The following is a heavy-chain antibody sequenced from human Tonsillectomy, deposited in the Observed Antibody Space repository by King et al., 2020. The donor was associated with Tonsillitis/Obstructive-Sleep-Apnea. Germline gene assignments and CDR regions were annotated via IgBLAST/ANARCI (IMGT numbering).Heavy chain of an antibody. CDR2: IYYSGST. J-gene: IGHJ4*02. Sequence: QLQESGPGLVKPSETLSLTCTVSGGSISSSSYYWGWIRQPPGKGLELIGSIYYSGSTYYNPSLKSRVTISVETSKNQFYLKLSYVTAADTAVYYCARRLTYYDFWSGYCFDYWGQGTLVTVSS. CDR3: ARRLTYYDFWSGYCFDY. V-gene: IGHV4-39*01. D-gene: IGHD3-3*01. CDR1: GGSISSSSYY.